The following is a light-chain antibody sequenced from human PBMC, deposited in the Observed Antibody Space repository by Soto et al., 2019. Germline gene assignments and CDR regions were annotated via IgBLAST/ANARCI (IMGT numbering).Light chain of an antibody. J-gene: IGKJ4*01. Sequence: EIVLTQSPATLSLSPGERAILSCRASQSVSSYLAWYQQKPGQAPRLLIYDASNRATGIPARFSGSGSGTDFTLTISSLEPEDFAVYYCQQRSNWPRGLTFGGGTKVEIK. CDR2: DAS. CDR1: QSVSSY. CDR3: QQRSNWPRGLT. V-gene: IGKV3-11*01.